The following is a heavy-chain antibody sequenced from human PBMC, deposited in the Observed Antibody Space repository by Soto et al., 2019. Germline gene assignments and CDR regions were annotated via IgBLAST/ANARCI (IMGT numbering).Heavy chain of an antibody. CDR3: ARARPPDY. V-gene: IGHV1-46*01. J-gene: IGHJ4*02. Sequence: QVKLVQSGAEVKEPGASVRLSCKASGYTFTAYFIQWVRQAPGQGLEWTGIINPSGGSTTYAQKFQGRVTMTRDTSTSTVYMELSSLRSEDTAIYYCARARPPDYWGQGTLVTVSS. CDR1: GYTFTAYF. CDR2: INPSGGST.